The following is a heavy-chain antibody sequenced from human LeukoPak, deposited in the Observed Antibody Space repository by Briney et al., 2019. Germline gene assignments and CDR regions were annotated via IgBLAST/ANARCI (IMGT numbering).Heavy chain of an antibody. V-gene: IGHV3-30*04. D-gene: IGHD3-22*01. CDR1: GFSFRTTT. CDR2: ISYDERSN. J-gene: IGHJ4*02. CDR3: VRDSSPYYDSSPFDC. Sequence: GGSLRLSCAASGFSFRTTTMHWVRQAPGKGLEWVGLISYDERSNYYADSVKGRCTISRDNSNNMVYLQMSSLRPEDTAVYYCVRDSSPYYDSSPFDCWGQGTLVTVSS.